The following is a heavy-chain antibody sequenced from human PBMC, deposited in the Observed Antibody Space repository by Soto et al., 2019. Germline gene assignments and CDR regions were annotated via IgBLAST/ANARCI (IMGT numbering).Heavy chain of an antibody. Sequence: QVQLVESGGGVVQPGRSLRLSCAASRFTFSSYGMHWVRQAPGKGLEWVAVISFDGSNKYYTDSVSGRFTISRDNSKNNLYLQMPSLSTGDTAVYYCAKDRRYCRSVNGYGENCYYWGQGTLVTVAS. J-gene: IGHJ4*02. D-gene: IGHD2-2*01. CDR1: RFTFSSYG. CDR2: ISFDGSNK. CDR3: AKDRRYCRSVNGYGENCYY. V-gene: IGHV3-30*18.